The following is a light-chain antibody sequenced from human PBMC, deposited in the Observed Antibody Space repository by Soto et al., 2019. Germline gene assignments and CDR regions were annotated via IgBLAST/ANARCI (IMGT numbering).Light chain of an antibody. CDR3: QVWDSSSDHPVV. Sequence: SYELTQPPSVSVAPGKTARITCGGKNIGSKSVHWYQQKPGQAPVLVIYYDSDRPSGIPEGFSGSNSGNTATLTISRVEAGDEADYYCQVWDSSSDHPVVFGGGTKLTVL. CDR1: NIGSKS. CDR2: YDS. V-gene: IGLV3-21*04. J-gene: IGLJ2*01.